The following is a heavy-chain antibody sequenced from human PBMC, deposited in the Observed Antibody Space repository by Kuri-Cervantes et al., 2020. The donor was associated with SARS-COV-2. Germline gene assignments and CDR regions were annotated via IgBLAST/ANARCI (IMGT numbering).Heavy chain of an antibody. Sequence: SETLSLTCTVSGGSISSYYWSWIRQPPGKGLEWIGEINHSGSTNYNPSLKSRVRISVDTSKNEISLRLNSLTAADTAVYYCARRSNRGYYYYYGMDVWGQGTTVTVSS. V-gene: IGHV4-34*01. J-gene: IGHJ6*02. CDR3: ARRSNRGYYYYYGMDV. D-gene: IGHD1-14*01. CDR1: GGSISSYY. CDR2: INHSGST.